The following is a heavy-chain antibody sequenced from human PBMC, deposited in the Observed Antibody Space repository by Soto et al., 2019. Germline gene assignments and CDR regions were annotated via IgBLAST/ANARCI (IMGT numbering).Heavy chain of an antibody. J-gene: IGHJ6*03. CDR3: ARRGYCSSTSCYASIFYYYYMDV. D-gene: IGHD2-2*01. V-gene: IGHV1-8*01. CDR1: GYTFTSYD. CDR2: MNPNSGNT. Sequence: QVPLVQSGAEVKKPGASVKVSCKASGYTFTSYDINWVRQATGQGLEWMGWMNPNSGNTGYAQKFQGRVTMTRNTSISTAYMELSSLRSEDTAVYYCARRGYCSSTSCYASIFYYYYMDVWGKGTTVTVSS.